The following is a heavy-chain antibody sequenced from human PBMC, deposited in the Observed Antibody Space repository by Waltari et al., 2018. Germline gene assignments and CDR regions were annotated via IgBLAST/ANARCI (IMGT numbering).Heavy chain of an antibody. Sequence: QLQLQESGPRPVKPSETLSLICRVSGVSITSNRHYWAWGRQSPGPGLEWIGTVSYSGTTYISPSLKSRVSVSRDTSKNQGSLILGSVTAADMAVYYCATYIGASVGTAAFDVWGQGTMVTVSS. CDR1: GVSITSNRHY. CDR2: VSYSGTT. J-gene: IGHJ3*01. CDR3: ATYIGASVGTAAFDV. V-gene: IGHV4-39*01. D-gene: IGHD5-12*01.